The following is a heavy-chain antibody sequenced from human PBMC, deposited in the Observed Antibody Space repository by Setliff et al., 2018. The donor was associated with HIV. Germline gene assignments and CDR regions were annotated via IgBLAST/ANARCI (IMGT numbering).Heavy chain of an antibody. Sequence: SATLSLTCAVYGGSFSGYYWSWIRQSPGKGLEWIGEINHSGSTNYNPSLKSRVTILGDTSKNQFSLKLSSVTAADTAVYYCARRAGSDYFTRFDYWGQGTLVTVSS. CDR1: GGSFSGYY. V-gene: IGHV4-34*01. J-gene: IGHJ4*02. CDR2: INHSGST. CDR3: ARRAGSDYFTRFDY. D-gene: IGHD3-10*01.